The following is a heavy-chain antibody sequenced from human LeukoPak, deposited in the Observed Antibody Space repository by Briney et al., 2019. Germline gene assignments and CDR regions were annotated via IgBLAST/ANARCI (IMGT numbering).Heavy chain of an antibody. CDR3: ARISVAAPSY. CDR1: GGSISSSSYY. V-gene: IGHV4-39*01. CDR2: MYNSGST. D-gene: IGHD6-19*01. J-gene: IGHJ4*02. Sequence: PSETLSLTCTVSGGSISSSSYYWGWLRQPPGKGLEWIGSMYNSGSTYYNPSLKSRVTISVDTSKNQFSLKVSSVTAADTAVYYCARISVAAPSYWGQGTLVTVSS.